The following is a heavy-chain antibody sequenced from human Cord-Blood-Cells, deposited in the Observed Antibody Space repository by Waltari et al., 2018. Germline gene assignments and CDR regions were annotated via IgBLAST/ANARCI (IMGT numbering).Heavy chain of an antibody. Sequence: QVQRVQCGAEVKKPGASVKVIGKASGYTFPSYDLNWVRQATGQGLGWMGWMNPNSGNTGYAQKFQGRVTITRNTSISTSYMELSSLRSEDTAVYYCARVMGPYSSSSWRAFDIWGQGTMVTVSS. CDR1: GYTFPSYD. CDR3: ARVMGPYSSSSWRAFDI. J-gene: IGHJ3*02. CDR2: MNPNSGNT. D-gene: IGHD6-6*01. V-gene: IGHV1-8*03.